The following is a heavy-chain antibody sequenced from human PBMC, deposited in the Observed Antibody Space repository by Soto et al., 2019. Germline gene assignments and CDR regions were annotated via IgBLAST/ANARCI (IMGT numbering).Heavy chain of an antibody. CDR2: ISGSGGST. J-gene: IGHJ4*02. CDR3: SKERTAMGYFDY. CDR1: GFTFSSYA. Sequence: EVQLLESGGGLGQPGGSLRLSCAASGFTFSSYAMSWVRQAPGKVLEWVSAISGSGGSTYYADSVKGRFTISRDNSKNTLYLQMNTLRAEDTAVYYCSKERTAMGYFDYWGQGTLVTVSS. D-gene: IGHD5-18*01. V-gene: IGHV3-23*01.